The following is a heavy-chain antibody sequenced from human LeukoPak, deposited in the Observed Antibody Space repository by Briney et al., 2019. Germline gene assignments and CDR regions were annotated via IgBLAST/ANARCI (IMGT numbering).Heavy chain of an antibody. Sequence: GESLKISCKGSGYSFTSYWIGWVRQLPGKGLEWLGIIYPGDSDTRYSPSFQGQVTISADKSISTAYLQWSSLKASDTAMYYCASSLISRAFDIWGQGTMVTVSS. CDR3: ASSLISRAFDI. D-gene: IGHD3-10*01. CDR1: GYSFTSYW. J-gene: IGHJ3*02. CDR2: IYPGDSDT. V-gene: IGHV5-51*01.